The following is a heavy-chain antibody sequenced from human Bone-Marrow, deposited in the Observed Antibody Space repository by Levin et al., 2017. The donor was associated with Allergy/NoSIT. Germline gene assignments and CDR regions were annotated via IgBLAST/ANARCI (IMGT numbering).Heavy chain of an antibody. Sequence: SQTLSLTCTVSGGSISSYYWSWIRQPPGRGLEWIAYTHNSGSTNYNPSLKSRVTISVDTSKNQFSLKLSSVTAADTAIYYCARHSNSERYFYDYYMDVWGKGTTVTVSS. J-gene: IGHJ6*03. CDR3: ARHSNSERYFYDYYMDV. CDR1: GGSISSYY. CDR2: THNSGST. V-gene: IGHV4-59*01. D-gene: IGHD4-11*01.